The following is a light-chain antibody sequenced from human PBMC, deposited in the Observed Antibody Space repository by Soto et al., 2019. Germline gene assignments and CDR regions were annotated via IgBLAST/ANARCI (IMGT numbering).Light chain of an antibody. CDR2: EVN. CDR1: SSDVGIYNL. Sequence: VLTQPASVSGSPGQPITISCTGTSSDVGIYNLVSWYQHFPGKAPKLMIYEVNKRPSEVSNRFSGSKSGSTASLTISGLQADDEADYYCCSYTRSGSFVFGTGTKVTVL. CDR3: CSYTRSGSFV. J-gene: IGLJ1*01. V-gene: IGLV2-23*02.